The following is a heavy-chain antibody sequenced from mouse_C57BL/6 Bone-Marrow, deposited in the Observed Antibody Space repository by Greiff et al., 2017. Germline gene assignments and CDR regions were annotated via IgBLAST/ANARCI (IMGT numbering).Heavy chain of an antibody. CDR2: IDPENGDT. D-gene: IGHD2-4*01. V-gene: IGHV14-4*01. CDR3: TTNDYDGYYYAMDY. Sequence: EVQLQQSGAELVRPGASVKLSCTASGFNIKDDYMHWVKQRPEQGLEWIGWIDPENGDTEYASKFQGKATITADTSSNTAYLQLSSLTSEDTAVYYCTTNDYDGYYYAMDYWGQGTSVTVSS. CDR1: GFNIKDDY. J-gene: IGHJ4*01.